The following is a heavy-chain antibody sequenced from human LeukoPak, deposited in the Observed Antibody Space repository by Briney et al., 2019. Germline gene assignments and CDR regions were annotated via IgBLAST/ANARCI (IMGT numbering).Heavy chain of an antibody. CDR3: ARGYQRSYDFWSGYYTGVSRNPNCYYFYMDV. J-gene: IGHJ6*03. CDR2: IHHSGST. D-gene: IGHD3-3*01. CDR1: GGSFSGYY. Sequence: SETLCLTCAVYGGSFSGYYRSWIRQPPGKGLEWIGEIHHSGSTNYNPSPKSRDTISVDTSKNLFSLKLSSVTAADTAVYYCARGYQRSYDFWSGYYTGVSRNPNCYYFYMDVWGKGTTVTVSS. V-gene: IGHV4-34*01.